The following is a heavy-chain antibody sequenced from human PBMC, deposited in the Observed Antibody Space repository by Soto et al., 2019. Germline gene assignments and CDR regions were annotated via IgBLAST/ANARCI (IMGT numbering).Heavy chain of an antibody. CDR3: AKDDPYFDY. J-gene: IGHJ4*02. Sequence: WSLRLSCAASGFTFSSYGMHWVRQAPGKGLEWVAVISYDGSNKYYADSVKGRFTISRDNSKNTLYLQMNSLRAEDTAVYYCAKDDPYFDYWGQGTLVTVSS. V-gene: IGHV3-30*18. CDR2: ISYDGSNK. CDR1: GFTFSSYG.